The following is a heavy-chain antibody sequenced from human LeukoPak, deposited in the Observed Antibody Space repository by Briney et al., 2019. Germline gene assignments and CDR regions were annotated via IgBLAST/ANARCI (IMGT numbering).Heavy chain of an antibody. J-gene: IGHJ5*02. D-gene: IGHD2-21*02. CDR3: ASQCGGDCYSYNWFDP. Sequence: GGSLRLSCAASGFTFSSYGMHWVRQAPGKGLEWVAFIRYDGSNKYYADSVKGRFTISRDNSKNTLYLQMNSLRAEDTAVYYCASQCGGDCYSYNWFDPWGQGTLVTVSS. CDR2: IRYDGSNK. V-gene: IGHV3-30*02. CDR1: GFTFSSYG.